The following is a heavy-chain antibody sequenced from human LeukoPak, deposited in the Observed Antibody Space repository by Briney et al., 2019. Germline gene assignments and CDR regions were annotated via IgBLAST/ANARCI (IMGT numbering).Heavy chain of an antibody. CDR2: IIPIFGTA. CDR3: ARNEVCQLLFDYYYYYMDV. CDR1: GGTFSSYA. Sequence: ASVKVSCKASGGTFSSYAISWVRQAPGQGLEWMGGIIPIFGTANYAQKFQGRVTITADESTSTAYMELSSLRSEDTAVYYCARNEVCQLLFDYYYYYMDVWGKGTTVTVSS. D-gene: IGHD2-2*01. J-gene: IGHJ6*03. V-gene: IGHV1-69*01.